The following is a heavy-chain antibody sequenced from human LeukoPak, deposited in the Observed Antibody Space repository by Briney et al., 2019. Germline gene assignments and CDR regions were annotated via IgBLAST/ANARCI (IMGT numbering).Heavy chain of an antibody. Sequence: GSLRTSFSASGFPFNSYSMNWVRPAPGKGVEWVSSISSSSSYIYYADSVKGRFTISRDNAKNSLYLQMNSLRAEDTAVYYCARDKQWLVGYFDYWGQGTLVTVSS. V-gene: IGHV3-21*01. D-gene: IGHD6-19*01. CDR2: ISSSSSYI. CDR3: ARDKQWLVGYFDY. CDR1: GFPFNSYS. J-gene: IGHJ4*02.